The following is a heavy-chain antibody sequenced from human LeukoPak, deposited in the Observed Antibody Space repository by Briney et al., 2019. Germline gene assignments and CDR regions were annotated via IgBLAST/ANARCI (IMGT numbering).Heavy chain of an antibody. CDR3: AKDGRKLRPYYFDY. V-gene: IGHV3-23*01. J-gene: IGHJ4*02. Sequence: PGGSLRLSCAASGFTFSSYAMSWVRQAPGKGLEWVSAISGSGVSTYYADSVKGRFTISRDNSKNTLYLQMNSLRVEDTAVYYCAKDGRKLRPYYFDYWGQGTLVTVSS. CDR2: ISGSGVST. CDR1: GFTFSSYA. D-gene: IGHD3-10*01.